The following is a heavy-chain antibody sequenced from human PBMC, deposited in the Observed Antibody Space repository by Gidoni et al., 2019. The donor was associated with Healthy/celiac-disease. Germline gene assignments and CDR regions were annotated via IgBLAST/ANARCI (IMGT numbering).Heavy chain of an antibody. CDR1: GGSISSYY. Sequence: QVQLQESGPGLVKPSETLSLTCTVSGGSISSYYWSWIRQPPGKGLEWIGYIYYSGSTNYNPSLKSRVTISVDTSKNQFSLKLSSVTAADTAVYYCARAPEEYGGGSYYYYGMDVWGQGTTVTVSS. V-gene: IGHV4-59*01. J-gene: IGHJ6*02. D-gene: IGHD3-16*01. CDR2: IYYSGST. CDR3: ARAPEEYGGGSYYYYGMDV.